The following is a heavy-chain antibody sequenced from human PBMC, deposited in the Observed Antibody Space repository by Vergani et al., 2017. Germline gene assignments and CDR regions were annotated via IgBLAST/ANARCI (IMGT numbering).Heavy chain of an antibody. D-gene: IGHD2-15*01. Sequence: EVQLVESGGGLVKPGGSLRLSCAASGFTFSSYSMNWVRQAPGKGLEWVSSISSSSSYIYYADSVKGRFTISRDNAKNSPYLQMNSLRAEDTAVYYCARDPTPQYCRGGSCYSGWFDPWGQGTLVTVSS. CDR3: ARDPTPQYCRGGSCYSGWFDP. CDR1: GFTFSSYS. CDR2: ISSSSSYI. J-gene: IGHJ5*02. V-gene: IGHV3-21*01.